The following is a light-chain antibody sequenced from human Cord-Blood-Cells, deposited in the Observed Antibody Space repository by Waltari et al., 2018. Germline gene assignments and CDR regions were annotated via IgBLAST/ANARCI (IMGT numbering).Light chain of an antibody. Sequence: QSPLTQPRSASGSPGQSATISCPGTSRDVVGYHYVSWYQQLPGKAPKLMIYDVSKRPSGVPDRFSGTKSGNTASLTISGLQAEDEADYYCCSYAGSYTWVFGGGTKLTVL. V-gene: IGLV2-11*01. CDR2: DVS. J-gene: IGLJ3*02. CDR3: CSYAGSYTWV. CDR1: SRDVVGYHY.